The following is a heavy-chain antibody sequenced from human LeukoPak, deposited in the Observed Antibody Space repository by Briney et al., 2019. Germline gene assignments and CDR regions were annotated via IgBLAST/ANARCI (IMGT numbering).Heavy chain of an antibody. CDR1: GFTFSDYY. Sequence: GGSLRLSCAASGFTFSDYYMSWIRQAPGKGLEWVSYISSSGSTIYYAGSVKGRFTISRDNAKNSLYLQMNSLRAEDTAVYYCARADGDFWSGYPGNYFDYWGQGTLVTVSS. CDR3: ARADGDFWSGYPGNYFDY. V-gene: IGHV3-11*01. J-gene: IGHJ4*02. D-gene: IGHD3-3*01. CDR2: ISSSGSTI.